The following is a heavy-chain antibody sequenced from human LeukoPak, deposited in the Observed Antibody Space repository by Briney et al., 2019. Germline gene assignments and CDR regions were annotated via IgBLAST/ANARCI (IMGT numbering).Heavy chain of an antibody. V-gene: IGHV1-2*02. CDR2: NNPNSGGT. J-gene: IGHJ4*02. Sequence: ASVKVSCKASGYTFTGYYMHWVRQAPGQGLEWMGWNNPNSGGTNYAQKFQGRVTMTRDTSISTAYMELSRLRSDDTAVYYCARLGGATVTTYYFDYWGQGTLVTVSS. CDR1: GYTFTGYY. D-gene: IGHD4-17*01. CDR3: ARLGGATVTTYYFDY.